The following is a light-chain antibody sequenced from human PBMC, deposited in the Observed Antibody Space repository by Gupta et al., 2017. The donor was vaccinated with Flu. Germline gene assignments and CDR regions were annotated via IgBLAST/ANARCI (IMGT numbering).Light chain of an antibody. Sequence: SSELTQPPSVSVSPGQTARITCSGDELSKQYSYWYQQKAGQVPVLLIYKDTERPSGVPDRFSGSTSGTTVTLTIGGVQPEDEADYYCQSADNSGTYVFGTGTKVTVL. CDR2: KDT. CDR1: ELSKQY. J-gene: IGLJ1*01. V-gene: IGLV3-25*02. CDR3: QSADNSGTYV.